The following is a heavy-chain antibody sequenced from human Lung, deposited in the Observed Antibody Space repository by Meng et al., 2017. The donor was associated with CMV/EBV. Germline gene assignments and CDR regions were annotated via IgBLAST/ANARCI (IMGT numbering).Heavy chain of an antibody. Sequence: SSASYRGWVRRPPGKGLGWIGIIFYRGSTFYNPSLKGRVTISVDTSKSQFSLKLSSVTVADTALYYCARAYHFYGSSGYPLDFDYWGQGTLVTVSS. CDR1: SSASY. CDR3: ARAYHFYGSSGYPLDFDY. D-gene: IGHD3-22*01. V-gene: IGHV4-39*01. J-gene: IGHJ4*02. CDR2: IFYRGST.